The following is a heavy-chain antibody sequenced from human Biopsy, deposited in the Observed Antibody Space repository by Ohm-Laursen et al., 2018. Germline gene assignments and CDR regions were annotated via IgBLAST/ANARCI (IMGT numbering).Heavy chain of an antibody. CDR1: GKTISDYQ. Sequence: GTLSLTCAVFGKTISDYQWSWIRQPPGQGLVWTGQSNQAGTTNYNPSLKSRVSFSADASKYEFTLRLTSVTAADTAVYLCGNEVHGRDYWGLGAQVTVSS. CDR2: SNQAGTT. D-gene: IGHD3-16*01. CDR3: GNEVHGRDY. V-gene: IGHV4-34*08. J-gene: IGHJ4*02.